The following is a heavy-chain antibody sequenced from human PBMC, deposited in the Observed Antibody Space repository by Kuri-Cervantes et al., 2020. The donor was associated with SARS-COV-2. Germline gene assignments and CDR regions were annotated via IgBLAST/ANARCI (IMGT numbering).Heavy chain of an antibody. V-gene: IGHV3-21*01. Sequence: GGSLRLPCAASGFTFSSYSMNWVRQAPGKGLEWVSSISSSSSYIYYADSVKGRFTISRDNSKNTLYLQMNSLRAEDTAVYYCARERTITMIVVVIGGKDAFDIWGQGTMVTVSS. CDR1: GFTFSSYS. CDR3: ARERTITMIVVVIGGKDAFDI. D-gene: IGHD3-22*01. J-gene: IGHJ3*02. CDR2: ISSSSSYI.